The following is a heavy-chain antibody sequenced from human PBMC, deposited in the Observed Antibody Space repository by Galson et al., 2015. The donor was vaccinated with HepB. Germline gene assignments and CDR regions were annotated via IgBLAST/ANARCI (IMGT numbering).Heavy chain of an antibody. V-gene: IGHV1-18*01. J-gene: IGHJ3*02. CDR2: INTDNGNT. CDR3: TRKLHGLGAFDI. CDR1: GYTFNTYG. Sequence: SVKVSCKASGYTFNTYGISWVRQAPGQGLEWMGWINTDNGNTNYAQKFQGRATMSTDTSTSTAYMELRSLRSDDTAVYYCTRKLHGLGAFDIWGQGTMVPVSS.